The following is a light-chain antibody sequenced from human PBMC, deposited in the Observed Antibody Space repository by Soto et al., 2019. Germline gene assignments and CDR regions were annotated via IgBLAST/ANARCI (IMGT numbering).Light chain of an antibody. CDR2: VAS. V-gene: IGKV1-9*01. CDR1: QGIHNH. J-gene: IGKJ1*01. Sequence: SPSEKGRSRITCRSSQGIHNHLAWYQQTPGKAPKLLIYVASTLQSGVPSRFSGSGSGTDFTLTISSLQPEDFATDFCQVSYFYPRPFGQGT. CDR3: QVSYFYPRP.